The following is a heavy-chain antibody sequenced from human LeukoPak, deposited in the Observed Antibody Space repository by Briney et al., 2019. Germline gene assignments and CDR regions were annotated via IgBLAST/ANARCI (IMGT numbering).Heavy chain of an antibody. CDR2: IKQDGSQK. CDR3: ARGFDGANAFDL. V-gene: IGHV3-7*01. Sequence: GGSLRLSCIASKFIISDYWMNWVRQAPGKGLEWVANIKQDGSQKYYVDFVKGRFTISRDNAKNSVYLQMNSLRAEDTAVYYCARGFDGANAFDLWGQGTLVTVSS. J-gene: IGHJ3*01. CDR1: KFIISDYW.